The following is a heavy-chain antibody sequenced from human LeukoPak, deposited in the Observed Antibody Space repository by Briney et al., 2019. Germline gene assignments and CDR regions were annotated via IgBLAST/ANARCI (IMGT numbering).Heavy chain of an antibody. CDR3: AKLTGDDFWSGYEYYFDY. CDR1: GFTFSSYA. CDR2: ISGSGGST. J-gene: IGHJ4*02. Sequence: PGGSLRLSCAASGFTFSSYAMSWVRQAPGKGLEWVSAISGSGGSTYYADSVKGRFTISRDNSKNTLYLQMNSLRAEDMAVYYCAKLTGDDFWSGYEYYFDYWGQGTLVTVSS. V-gene: IGHV3-23*01. D-gene: IGHD3-3*01.